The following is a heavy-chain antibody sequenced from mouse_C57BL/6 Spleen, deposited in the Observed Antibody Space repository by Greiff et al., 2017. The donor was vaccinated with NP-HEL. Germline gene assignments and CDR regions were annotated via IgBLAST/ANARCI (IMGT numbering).Heavy chain of an antibody. V-gene: IGHV5-6*01. Sequence: EVQGVESGGDLVKPGGSLKLSCAASGFTFSSYGMSWVRQTPDKRLEWVATISSGGSYTYYPDSVKGRFTISRDNAKNTLYLQMSSLKSEDTAMYYGASPLYLSYAMDYWGQGTSVTVSS. CDR2: ISSGGSYT. CDR1: GFTFSSYG. J-gene: IGHJ4*01. D-gene: IGHD5-1*01. CDR3: ASPLYLSYAMDY.